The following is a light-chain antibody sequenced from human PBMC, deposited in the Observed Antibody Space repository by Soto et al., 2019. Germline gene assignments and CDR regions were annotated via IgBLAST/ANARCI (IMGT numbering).Light chain of an antibody. CDR1: QVISTS. Sequence: DIQLTQSPSFLSPSIGESVTITCRASQVISTSLAWYQVKPGKALKLLIYAASTLESGVPSRFSATVSGTEFSLTITSLQPEDFALYYCQVYGILPWTFGQGTKVDIK. V-gene: IGKV1-9*01. CDR3: QVYGILPWT. CDR2: AAS. J-gene: IGKJ1*01.